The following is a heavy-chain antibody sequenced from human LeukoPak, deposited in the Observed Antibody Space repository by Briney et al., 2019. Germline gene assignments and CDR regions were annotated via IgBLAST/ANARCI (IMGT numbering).Heavy chain of an antibody. CDR2: ISGSDGTT. Sequence: PGGSLRLSCAASGFTFSSYAMSWVRQAPGKGLEWVSSISGSDGTTYYADSVKGRFTISRDNSKYTLSLQMNSLRAEDTAIYYCAKDPTDFDSSGQTYFDYWGQGTLVTVSS. J-gene: IGHJ4*02. CDR3: AKDPTDFDSSGQTYFDY. V-gene: IGHV3-23*01. D-gene: IGHD3-22*01. CDR1: GFTFSSYA.